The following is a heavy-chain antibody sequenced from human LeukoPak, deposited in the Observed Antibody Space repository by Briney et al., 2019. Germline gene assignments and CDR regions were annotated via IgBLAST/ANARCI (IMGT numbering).Heavy chain of an antibody. D-gene: IGHD3-10*01. CDR1: GFTFSSYS. Sequence: GGSLRLSCAASGFTFSSYSMNWVRQAPGKGLECVSSISSSSSYIYYADSVKGRFTISRDNAKNSLYLQMNSLRAEDTALYYCASVDYYGSGNYYNDVDYWGQGTLVTVSS. J-gene: IGHJ4*02. V-gene: IGHV3-21*01. CDR3: ASVDYYGSGNYYNDVDY. CDR2: ISSSSSYI.